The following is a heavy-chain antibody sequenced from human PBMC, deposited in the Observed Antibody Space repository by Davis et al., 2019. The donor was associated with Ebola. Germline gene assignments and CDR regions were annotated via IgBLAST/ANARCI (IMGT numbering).Heavy chain of an antibody. CDR2: ISAYNGNT. CDR1: GYTFTSYG. J-gene: IGHJ6*02. V-gene: IGHV1-18*01. D-gene: IGHD2-15*01. Sequence: ASVKVSCKASGYTFTSYGISWVRQAPGQGLEWMGWISAYNGNTNYAQKLQGRVTLTRDTSTSTVYMELSSLRSEDTAVYYCARRGGARYCSGGSCYDYYYYGMDVWGQGTTVTVSS. CDR3: ARRGGARYCSGGSCYDYYYYGMDV.